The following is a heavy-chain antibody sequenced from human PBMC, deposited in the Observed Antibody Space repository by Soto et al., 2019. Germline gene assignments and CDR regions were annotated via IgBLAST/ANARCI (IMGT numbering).Heavy chain of an antibody. J-gene: IGHJ4*02. Sequence: EVQLVESGGGLVKPGGSLGLSCAAFGFTFGNAWMNWVRQAPGRGRGWVGRIKSKTDGGTTDYAAPVKGRFTISRDDSKNTLYLQMNSLKTEDTAVYYCTTPETGYNWNYGLWGQGTLVTVSS. CDR2: IKSKTDGGTT. CDR3: TTPETGYNWNYGL. CDR1: GFTFGNAW. V-gene: IGHV3-15*07. D-gene: IGHD1-7*01.